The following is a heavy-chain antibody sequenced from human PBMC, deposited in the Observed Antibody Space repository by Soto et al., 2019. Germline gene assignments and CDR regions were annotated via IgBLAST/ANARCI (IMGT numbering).Heavy chain of an antibody. J-gene: IGHJ4*02. CDR1: GFTFSSYA. D-gene: IGHD3-10*01. Sequence: EVQLSGSGGGLVQPGGSLRLSCAASGFTFSSYAMSWVRQAPGKGLEWVSAISGSSTSTYYADSVKGRFTISRDNSENTLDLQMNSVRAEDTAVYYCAKDPSSGFAMENYFDYWGPGTLVTVSS. V-gene: IGHV3-23*01. CDR3: AKDPSSGFAMENYFDY. CDR2: ISGSSTST.